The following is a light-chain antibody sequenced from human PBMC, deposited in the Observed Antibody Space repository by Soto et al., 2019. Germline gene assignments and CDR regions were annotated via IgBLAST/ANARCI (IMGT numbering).Light chain of an antibody. Sequence: EIVLTQSPATLSLSPGERATLSCRASQSISSKLAWYQRKPGQAPRLLIYDASHRATGIPGRLSGSGSESDFTLTISSLEPEDFAVYYCQQRSYPITFGQGTRLEI. CDR3: QQRSYPIT. J-gene: IGKJ5*01. V-gene: IGKV3-11*01. CDR2: DAS. CDR1: QSISSK.